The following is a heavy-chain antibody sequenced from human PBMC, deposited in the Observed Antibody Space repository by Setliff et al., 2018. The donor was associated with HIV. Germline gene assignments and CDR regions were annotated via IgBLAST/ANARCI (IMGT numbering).Heavy chain of an antibody. J-gene: IGHJ4*02. D-gene: IGHD2-2*01. V-gene: IGHV1-18*01. Sequence: VASVKVSCKASGYIFTSYDVNWVRQAPGQGLEWMGWMDPNNGHTTYAQNFQGRVTMTTDTSTSTAYMVLRSLRSDDTAVYYCARDLGYCTSTSCYGVFDYWGQGTLVTVSS. CDR2: MDPNNGHT. CDR3: ARDLGYCTSTSCYGVFDY. CDR1: GYIFTSYD.